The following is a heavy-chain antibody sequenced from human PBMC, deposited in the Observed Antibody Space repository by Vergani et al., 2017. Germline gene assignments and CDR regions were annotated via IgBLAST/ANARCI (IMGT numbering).Heavy chain of an antibody. Sequence: QVQLQESGPGLVKPSETLSLTCTVSGGSISSYYWSWIRQPPGKGLEWIGYIYYSGSTNYNPSLKSRVTISVDTSKNQFSLKLSSVTAADTAVYYCATKVVVVAARKHGGWFDPWGQGTLVTVSS. CDR1: GGSISSYY. V-gene: IGHV4-59*12. CDR2: IYYSGST. J-gene: IGHJ5*02. D-gene: IGHD2-15*01. CDR3: ATKVVVVAARKHGGWFDP.